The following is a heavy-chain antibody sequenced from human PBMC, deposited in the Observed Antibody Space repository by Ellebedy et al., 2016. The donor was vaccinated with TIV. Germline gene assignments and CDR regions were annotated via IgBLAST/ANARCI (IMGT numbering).Heavy chain of an antibody. CDR2: IYYTGTT. Sequence: MPSETLSLTCTVSGGSISSSSSYWGWIRLPPGQGPEWVGTIYYTGTTYYNPSLERRVTMFVDTSKNQFSLELTSVTAADTAVYYCARHVGFYYDDGGYLNYFDQWGQGTLVTVSS. D-gene: IGHD3-22*01. CDR3: ARHVGFYYDDGGYLNYFDQ. V-gene: IGHV4-39*01. J-gene: IGHJ4*02. CDR1: GGSISSSSSY.